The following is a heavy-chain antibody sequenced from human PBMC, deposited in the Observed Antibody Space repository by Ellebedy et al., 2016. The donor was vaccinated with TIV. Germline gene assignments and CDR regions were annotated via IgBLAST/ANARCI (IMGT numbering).Heavy chain of an antibody. CDR3: ARSYGARTSGP. Sequence: PGGSLRLSCATSGFTFRRYEMNWVRQAPGKGLEWVSYISGSASVTAYADSVKGRFTISRDNARTSLYLQMNSLRVDDTAMYYCARSYGARTSGPWGQGTLVTVSS. CDR2: ISGSASVT. V-gene: IGHV3-48*03. D-gene: IGHD3-16*01. J-gene: IGHJ5*02. CDR1: GFTFRRYE.